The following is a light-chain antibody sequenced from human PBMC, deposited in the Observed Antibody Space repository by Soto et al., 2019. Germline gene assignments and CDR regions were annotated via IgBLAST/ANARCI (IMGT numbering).Light chain of an antibody. J-gene: IGKJ1*01. V-gene: IGKV1-5*03. CDR1: QSISSW. CDR2: KAS. Sequence: DIQMTQSPSTLSASVGDRVTITCRASQSISSWLAWYQQKPGNAPKLLIYKASSLESGVPSRFSGSGSGTEFTLTISSLQPDDVATYYCQQYSGYSRTFGQGTKVDIK. CDR3: QQYSGYSRT.